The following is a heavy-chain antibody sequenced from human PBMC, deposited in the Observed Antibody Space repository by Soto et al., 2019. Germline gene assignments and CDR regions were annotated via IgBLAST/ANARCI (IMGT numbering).Heavy chain of an antibody. J-gene: IGHJ4*02. D-gene: IGHD3-16*01. CDR2: SYSSGNT. CDR3: ARVSSPFGY. Sequence: GGSLRLSCAVSGFTVRSKYISWVRQAPGKGLEWVSISYSSGNTYYADSVKGRFTMSRDTSNSTVFLQMSSLRAEDTALYYCARVSSPFGYWGQGTLVTVSS. CDR1: GFTVRSKY. V-gene: IGHV3-53*01.